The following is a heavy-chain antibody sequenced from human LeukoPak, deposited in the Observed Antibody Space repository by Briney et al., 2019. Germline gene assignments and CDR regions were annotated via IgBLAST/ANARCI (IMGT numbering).Heavy chain of an antibody. CDR3: ARVETTATTFDY. CDR1: GYTFTGYY. D-gene: IGHD4-17*01. J-gene: IGHJ4*02. Sequence: ASVTVSCKASGYTFTGYYMHWVRQAPGQGLEWMGWINPNSGGTNYAQKFQGRVTMTRDTSISTAYMELSRLRSDDTAVYYCARVETTATTFDYWGQGTLVTVSS. CDR2: INPNSGGT. V-gene: IGHV1-2*02.